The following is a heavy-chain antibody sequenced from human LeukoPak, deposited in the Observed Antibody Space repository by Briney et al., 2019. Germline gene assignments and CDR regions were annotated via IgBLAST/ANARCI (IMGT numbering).Heavy chain of an antibody. Sequence: GGSLRLSCAASGFTFSSYAMSWVRQAPGKGLEWVSAISGSGGSTYYADSVKGRFTISRDNSKNTLYLQMNSLRAEDTAVYYCAKAAAVRSRASDAFDIWGQGTMVTVSS. D-gene: IGHD6-25*01. CDR2: ISGSGGST. V-gene: IGHV3-23*01. CDR3: AKAAAVRSRASDAFDI. J-gene: IGHJ3*02. CDR1: GFTFSSYA.